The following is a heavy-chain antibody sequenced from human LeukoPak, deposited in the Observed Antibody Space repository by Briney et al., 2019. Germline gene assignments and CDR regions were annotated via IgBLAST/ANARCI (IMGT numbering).Heavy chain of an antibody. J-gene: IGHJ4*02. D-gene: IGHD6-19*01. Sequence: PGGSLRLSCAASGFTFSSYEMNWVRQAPGKGLEWVSYISSSGSTIYYADSVKGRFTISRDNAKNSLYLQMNSLRAEDTAVYYCGRNGPPDWLAFSYFDYWAREPWSPSPQ. V-gene: IGHV3-48*03. CDR1: GFTFSSYE. CDR3: GRNGPPDWLAFSYFDY. CDR2: ISSSGSTI.